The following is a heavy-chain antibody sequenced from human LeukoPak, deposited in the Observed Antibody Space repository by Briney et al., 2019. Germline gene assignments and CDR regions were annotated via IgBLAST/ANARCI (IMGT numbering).Heavy chain of an antibody. V-gene: IGHV3-21*01. D-gene: IGHD2-2*01. J-gene: IGHJ6*02. Sequence: GGSLRLSCAASGFTFGNYWMSWVRQAPGKGLEWVSSISSSSSYIYYADSVKGRFTISRDNAKNSLYLQMNSLRAEDTAVYYCARGMEYCSSTSCYYYYYGMDVWGQGTTVTVSS. CDR1: GFTFGNYW. CDR2: ISSSSSYI. CDR3: ARGMEYCSSTSCYYYYYGMDV.